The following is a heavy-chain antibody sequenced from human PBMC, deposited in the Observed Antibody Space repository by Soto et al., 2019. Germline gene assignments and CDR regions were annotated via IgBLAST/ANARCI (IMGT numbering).Heavy chain of an antibody. CDR3: AKGPDGSGYYHNWFDS. J-gene: IGHJ5*01. V-gene: IGHV3-23*01. Sequence: EVHLLESGGALVQPGGSLTLSCAASGFSFSDYAMSWVRQAPGKGLEWVSSISRTGDSAYYADSVKGRFAISRDRSTNRLSLQMHSLRVEDTAVYYCAKGPDGSGYYHNWFDSWGQGTLITVSS. D-gene: IGHD3-22*01. CDR1: GFSFSDYA. CDR2: ISRTGDSA.